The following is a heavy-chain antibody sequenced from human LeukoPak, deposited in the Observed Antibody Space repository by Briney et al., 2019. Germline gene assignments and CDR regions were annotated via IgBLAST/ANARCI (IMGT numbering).Heavy chain of an antibody. CDR2: VHSGGTT. V-gene: IGHV4-4*07. D-gene: IGHD3-22*01. CDR1: GGSISNYY. J-gene: IGHJ4*02. Sequence: PSETLSLTCTVSGGSISNYYWSWIRQPAGKGLEWIGRVHSGGTTDYNPSLKSRVTMSVDTSKNQFSLKLSSVTAADTAVYYCVKGAYHSSGFDCWGQGTLVTVSS. CDR3: VKGAYHSSGFDC.